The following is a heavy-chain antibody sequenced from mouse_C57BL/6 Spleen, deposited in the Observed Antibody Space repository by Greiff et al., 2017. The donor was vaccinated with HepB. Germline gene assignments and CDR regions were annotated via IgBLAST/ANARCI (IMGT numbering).Heavy chain of an antibody. D-gene: IGHD3-2*02. CDR1: GYTFTDYN. Sequence: VQLQQSGPELVKPGASVKMSCKASGYTFTDYNMHWVKQSHGKSLEWIGYINPNNGGTSYNQKFKGKATLTVNKSSSTAYMELRSLTSEDSAVYYCARKAQARYYYAMDYWGQGTSVTVAS. CDR2: INPNNGGT. J-gene: IGHJ4*01. V-gene: IGHV1-22*01. CDR3: ARKAQARYYYAMDY.